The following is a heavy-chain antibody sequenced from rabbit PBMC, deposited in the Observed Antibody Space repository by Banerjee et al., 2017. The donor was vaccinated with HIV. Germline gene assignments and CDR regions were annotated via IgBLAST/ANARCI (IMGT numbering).Heavy chain of an antibody. CDR2: INTSSGNT. Sequence: QEQLKETGGGLVQPGGSLTLPCKASGFDFSSSYMSWVRQAPGKGLEWIACINTSSGNTVYASWAKGRFTISRTSSTTVTLQMTSLTAADTATYFCARDLAGVIGWNFGFWGQGTLVTVS. D-gene: IGHD4-1*01. J-gene: IGHJ3*01. V-gene: IGHV1S45*01. CDR1: GFDFSSSYM. CDR3: ARDLAGVIGWNFGF.